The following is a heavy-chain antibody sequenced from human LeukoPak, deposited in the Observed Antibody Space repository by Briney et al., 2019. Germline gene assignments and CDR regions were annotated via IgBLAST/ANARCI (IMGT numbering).Heavy chain of an antibody. CDR1: GFTFSSYS. CDR2: ISGSGGST. J-gene: IGHJ4*02. Sequence: GSLRLSCAASGFTFSSYSMNWVRQAPGKGLEWVSAISGSGGSTYYADSVKGRFTISRDNSKNTLYLQMSSLRAEDTAVYYCAKVPTTVTDDYWGQGTLVTVSS. V-gene: IGHV3-23*01. CDR3: AKVPTTVTDDY. D-gene: IGHD4-17*01.